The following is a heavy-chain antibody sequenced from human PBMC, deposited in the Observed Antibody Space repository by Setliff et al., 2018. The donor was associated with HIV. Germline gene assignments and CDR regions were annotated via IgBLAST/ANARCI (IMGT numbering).Heavy chain of an antibody. J-gene: IGHJ4*01. CDR1: GFTFSTYG. CDR3: ASFYGDYGY. D-gene: IGHD3-10*01. Sequence: PGGSLRLSCEASGFTFSTYGMNWVRHAPGKGLEWVAQISSSGFPIYYADSVRGRFTVSRDNANNLLFLQMNNLRDEDTAVYYCASFYGDYGYWGHGTQVTVSS. V-gene: IGHV3-48*02. CDR2: ISSSGFPI.